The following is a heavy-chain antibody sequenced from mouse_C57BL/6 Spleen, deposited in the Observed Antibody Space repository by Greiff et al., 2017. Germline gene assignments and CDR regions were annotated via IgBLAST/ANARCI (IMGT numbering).Heavy chain of an antibody. CDR1: GYTFTSYW. CDR3: ARAYYGSSPEFDY. D-gene: IGHD1-1*01. J-gene: IGHJ2*01. V-gene: IGHV1-69*01. Sequence: VQLQQSGAELVMPGASVKLSCKASGYTFTSYWMHWVKQRPGQGLEWIGEIDPSDSYTNYNQKFKGKSTLTVDKSSSTAYMQLSSLTSEDSAVYYCARAYYGSSPEFDYWGQGTTLTVSS. CDR2: IDPSDSYT.